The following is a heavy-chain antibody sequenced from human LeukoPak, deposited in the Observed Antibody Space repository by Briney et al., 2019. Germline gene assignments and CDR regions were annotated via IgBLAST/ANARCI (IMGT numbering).Heavy chain of an antibody. D-gene: IGHD2-15*01. Sequence: ASVKVSCKASGGTFSSYAISWVRQAPGQGLEWMGGIIPIFGTANYAQKFQGRVTITADKSTSTAYMELSSLRSEDTAVYYCARALVVVVAASGHDRGYYYMDVWGKGTTVTVSS. CDR3: ARALVVVVAASGHDRGYYYMDV. CDR1: GGTFSSYA. CDR2: IIPIFGTA. V-gene: IGHV1-69*06. J-gene: IGHJ6*03.